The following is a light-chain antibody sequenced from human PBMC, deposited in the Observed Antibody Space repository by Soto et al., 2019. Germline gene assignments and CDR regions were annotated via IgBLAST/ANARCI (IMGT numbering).Light chain of an antibody. CDR3: QQYYSYPQA. Sequence: ASLRTQSPTSLSAPTGDRVTITRRASQGISSYLAWYQQKPGKAPKLLIYAASTLQSGVPSRFSGSGSGTDFTLTISCLQSEDFATYYCQQYYSYPQAFGQGTKV. CDR2: AAS. CDR1: QGISSY. J-gene: IGKJ1*01. V-gene: IGKV1-8*01.